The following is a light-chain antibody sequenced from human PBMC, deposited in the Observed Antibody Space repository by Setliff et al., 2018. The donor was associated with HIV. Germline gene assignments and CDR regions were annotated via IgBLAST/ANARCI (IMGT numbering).Light chain of an antibody. V-gene: IGLV2-14*03. Sequence: QSALTQPASVSGSPGQSITLSCTGTSSDVGTYNFVSWYHQHPGKAPKLMIYDVSNRPSGVSNRFSGSKSGNTASLTISGIQAEDEADYYGSSYTSTPRYVFGTGTKVTVL. CDR2: DVS. CDR1: SSDVGTYNF. J-gene: IGLJ1*01. CDR3: SSYTSTPRYV.